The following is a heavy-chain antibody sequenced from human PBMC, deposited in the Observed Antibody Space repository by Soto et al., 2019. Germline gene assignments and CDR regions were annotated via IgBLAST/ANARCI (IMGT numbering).Heavy chain of an antibody. Sequence: QVQLVQSGAEVRKPGASVKFSAKASGNTFSDNYKNWLRQPPGQGLEGMGGINPNRGGTKYAPKFQGGVTMTRDTSITTAYMELSRLRSGDTAVYYCAREPATAKPEGVDFWGQGTLVTVSS. D-gene: IGHD1-1*01. CDR2: INPNRGGT. J-gene: IGHJ4*02. CDR1: GNTFSDNY. CDR3: AREPATAKPEGVDF. V-gene: IGHV1-2*02.